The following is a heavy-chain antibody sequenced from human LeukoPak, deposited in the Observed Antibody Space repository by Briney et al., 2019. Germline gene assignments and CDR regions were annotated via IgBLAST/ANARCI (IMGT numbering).Heavy chain of an antibody. Sequence: GGSLRLSCAASGFTVSRNYMSWVRQAPGKGLEWVSVIYSGGSTYYADSVKGRFTISRHNSKNTLYLQMNSLRAEDTAVYYCARVTLYYYYGMDVWGQGTTVTVSS. CDR2: IYSGGST. CDR3: ARVTLYYYYGMDV. V-gene: IGHV3-53*04. J-gene: IGHJ6*02. D-gene: IGHD4-23*01. CDR1: GFTVSRNY.